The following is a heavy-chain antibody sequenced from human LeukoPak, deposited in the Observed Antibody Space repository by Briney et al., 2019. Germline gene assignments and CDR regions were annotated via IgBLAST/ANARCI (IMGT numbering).Heavy chain of an antibody. V-gene: IGHV1-46*01. J-gene: IGHJ4*02. Sequence: ASVKVSCKASGYTFTSYYMHWVRQAPGQGLEWMGIINPSGGSTSYAQKFQGRVTMTRDTPTSTVYMELSSLRSEDTAVYYCAREGGSYYYFDYWGQGTLVTVSS. CDR2: INPSGGST. CDR3: AREGGSYYYFDY. CDR1: GYTFTSYY. D-gene: IGHD1-26*01.